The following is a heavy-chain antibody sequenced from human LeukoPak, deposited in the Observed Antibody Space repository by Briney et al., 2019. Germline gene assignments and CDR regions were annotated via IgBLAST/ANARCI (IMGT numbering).Heavy chain of an antibody. CDR3: ARQGYYYFWSGQHDY. CDR1: GGSISSSSYY. Sequence: SETLSLTCTVSGGSISSSSYYWGWIRQPPWKGLEWLGSIYYSGSTYYNPSLKSRVTISVDTSKNQFSLKLSSVTAADTAVYYCARQGYYYFWSGQHDYWGQGTLVTVSS. J-gene: IGHJ4*02. V-gene: IGHV4-39*01. CDR2: IYYSGST. D-gene: IGHD3-3*01.